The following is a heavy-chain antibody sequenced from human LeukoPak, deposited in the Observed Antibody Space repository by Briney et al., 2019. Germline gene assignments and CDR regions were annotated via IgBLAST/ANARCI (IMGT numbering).Heavy chain of an antibody. Sequence: GGSLRLSCAASGFTFDNYGMSWVRQAPGKGLKWVSGINWNGGSTGYADSVKGRFTISRDNAKNSLYLQMNSLRAEDTALYYCARVSGTYYYNHSSGYYYFDFWGQGTLVTVSS. CDR2: INWNGGST. CDR1: GFTFDNYG. CDR3: ARVSGTYYYNHSSGYYYFDF. J-gene: IGHJ4*02. D-gene: IGHD3-22*01. V-gene: IGHV3-20*04.